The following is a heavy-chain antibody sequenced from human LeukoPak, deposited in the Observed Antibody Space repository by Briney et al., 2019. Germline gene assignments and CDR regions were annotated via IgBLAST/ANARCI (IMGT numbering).Heavy chain of an antibody. Sequence: ASVKVSCKASGYTFTSYGISWVREAPGQGLEWMGWISAYNGNTNYAQKLQGRVTMTTDTSTSTAYMELRSLRSDDTAVYYCARVSGGYCYSSGYSTHYYFDYWGQGTLVTVSS. CDR1: GYTFTSYG. J-gene: IGHJ4*02. CDR3: ARVSGGYCYSSGYSTHYYFDY. D-gene: IGHD3-22*01. V-gene: IGHV1-18*01. CDR2: ISAYNGNT.